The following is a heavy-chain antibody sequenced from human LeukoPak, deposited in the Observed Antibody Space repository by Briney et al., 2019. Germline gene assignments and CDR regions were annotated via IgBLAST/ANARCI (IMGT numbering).Heavy chain of an antibody. J-gene: IGHJ6*03. Sequence: GGSLGLSCEASGFTSRTTRMTWVRQAPGKGLEYVSTMSASGDSIHYADPVKGRFTISRDNAKNSLYLQMNDLRVEDTGVYYCAWLFYYYMDVWGKGTTVIVSS. CDR3: AWLFYYYMDV. V-gene: IGHV3-48*03. D-gene: IGHD3-3*01. CDR2: MSASGDSI. CDR1: GFTSRTTR.